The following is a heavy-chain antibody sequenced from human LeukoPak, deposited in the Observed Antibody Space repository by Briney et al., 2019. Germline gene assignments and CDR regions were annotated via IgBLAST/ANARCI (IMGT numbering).Heavy chain of an antibody. CDR2: ISTEGSST. Sequence: GGSLRLSCAASGFTFTTYWVHWVRDSPGGGGVWVSHISTEGSSTDYGDSVRGRFTISRESAKNTVYLQINSVRAGETAVYYCARDLYSGSVDYWGQGTLVTVSS. V-gene: IGHV3-74*01. CDR3: ARDLYSGSVDY. CDR1: GFTFTTYW. D-gene: IGHD6-6*01. J-gene: IGHJ4*02.